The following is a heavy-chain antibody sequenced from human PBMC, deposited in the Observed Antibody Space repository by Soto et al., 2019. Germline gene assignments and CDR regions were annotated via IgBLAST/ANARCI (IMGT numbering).Heavy chain of an antibody. CDR2: IGTAGDT. D-gene: IGHD5-18*01. V-gene: IGHV3-13*01. Sequence: WWSLGLSCAASGFTFSSYDMHWVRQATGKGLEWVSAIGTAGDTYYPGSVKGRFTISRENAKNSLYLQMNSLRAGDTAVYYCARSGGYRYYYYGMDVWGQGTTVTVSS. J-gene: IGHJ6*02. CDR1: GFTFSSYD. CDR3: ARSGGYRYYYYGMDV.